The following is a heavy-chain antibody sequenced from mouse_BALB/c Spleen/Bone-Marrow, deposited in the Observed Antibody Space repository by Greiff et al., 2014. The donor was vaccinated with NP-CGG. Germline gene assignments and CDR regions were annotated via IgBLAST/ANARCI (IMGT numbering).Heavy chain of an antibody. CDR2: IRNKVNNLAA. V-gene: IGHV6-6*01. D-gene: IGHD1-2*01. J-gene: IGHJ2*01. CDR3: TSYYGYY. CDR1: GFTFSDAW. Sequence: EVKVEESGGGLVQPGGSMKLSCAASGFTFSDAWMDWVRQSPEKGLEWVAEIRNKVNNLAAYFSESVKGRFTISRDDSKSSVYLQMNILRPEDTGIYYCTSYYGYYWGQGTTLTVSS.